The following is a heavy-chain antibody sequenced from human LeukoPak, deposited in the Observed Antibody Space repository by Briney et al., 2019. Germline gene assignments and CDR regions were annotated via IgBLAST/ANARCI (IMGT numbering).Heavy chain of an antibody. CDR3: ATNRRDSSGWNWFDP. J-gene: IGHJ5*02. V-gene: IGHV1-69*04. CDR2: IIPILGIA. CDR1: GGTFSSYA. D-gene: IGHD3-22*01. Sequence: SVKVSCKASGGTFSSYAISWVRQAPGQGLEWMGRIIPILGIANYAQKFQGRVTITADKSTSTAYMELSSLRSEDTAVYYCATNRRDSSGWNWFDPWGQGTLVTVSS.